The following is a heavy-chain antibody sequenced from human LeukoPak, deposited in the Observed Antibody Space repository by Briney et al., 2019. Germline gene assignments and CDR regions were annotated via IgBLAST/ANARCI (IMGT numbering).Heavy chain of an antibody. CDR1: GGSISSYY. CDR3: ARLTTTDSNRWYWYVGL. J-gene: IGHJ2*01. V-gene: IGHV4-59*08. D-gene: IGHD6-13*01. CDR2: IYYSGST. Sequence: PSETLSLTCTVSGGSISSYYWSWVRQPPGKGLEWIGYIYYSGSTNYNPSLKSRVTISVDTSKNQFSLKLSTVTAADTTVYSCARLTTTDSNRWYWYVGLWGRGNLVTVSS.